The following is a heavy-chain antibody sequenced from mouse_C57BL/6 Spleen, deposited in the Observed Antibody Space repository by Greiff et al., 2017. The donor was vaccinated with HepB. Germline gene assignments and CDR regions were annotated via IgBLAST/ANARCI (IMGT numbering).Heavy chain of an antibody. CDR2: FYPGSGSI. CDR3: ARHEAPYYYGSRRDWYFDV. Sequence: LVESGAELVKPGASVKLSCKASGYTFTEYTIHWVKQRSGQGLEWIGWFYPGSGSIKYNEKFKDKATLTADKSSSTVYMELSRLTSEDSAVYFCARHEAPYYYGSRRDWYFDVWGTGTTVTVSS. J-gene: IGHJ1*03. V-gene: IGHV1-62-2*01. D-gene: IGHD1-1*01. CDR1: GYTFTEYT.